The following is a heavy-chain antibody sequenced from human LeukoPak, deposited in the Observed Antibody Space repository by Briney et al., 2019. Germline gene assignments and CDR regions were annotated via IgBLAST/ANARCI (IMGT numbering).Heavy chain of an antibody. CDR2: INHSGST. CDR3: ARGYYYGSSGHDY. CDR1: GGSFSGYY. J-gene: IGHJ4*02. Sequence: SETLSLTCAVYGGSFSGYYWSWIRQPPGKGLEWIGEINHSGSTNYNPSLKSRVTISVDTSKNQFSLKLSSVTAADTAVYYCARGYYYGSSGHDYWGQGTLVTVSS. V-gene: IGHV4-34*01. D-gene: IGHD3-22*01.